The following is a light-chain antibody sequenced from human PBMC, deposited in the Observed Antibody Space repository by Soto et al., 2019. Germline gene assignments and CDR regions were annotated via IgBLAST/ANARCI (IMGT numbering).Light chain of an antibody. Sequence: DIQMTQSPSTLSASVGDRVTITCRASQSISNWLTWYQQKAGQAPKLLIYTASVVESGVPSRFSGSGSGTEFTITISSLQPDDSATYYSQQYYYFATFGQGTRMEVK. CDR2: TAS. V-gene: IGKV1-5*03. CDR3: QQYYYFAT. CDR1: QSISNW. J-gene: IGKJ1*01.